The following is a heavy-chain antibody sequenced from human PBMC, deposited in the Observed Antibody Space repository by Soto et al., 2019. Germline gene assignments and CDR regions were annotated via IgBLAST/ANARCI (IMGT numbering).Heavy chain of an antibody. J-gene: IGHJ5*02. Sequence: QVQLVESGGGVAQPGRSLRLSCAASGFTFSSYAMHWVRQAPGKGLEWVALISYDGSNKFYADSVKGRFTISRDNSKKTVSLQMSSLRTEDTAVYYCARVWAAPEYNFFDPWGQGTLVTVSS. CDR1: GFTFSSYA. D-gene: IGHD3-16*01. CDR2: ISYDGSNK. V-gene: IGHV3-30-3*01. CDR3: ARVWAAPEYNFFDP.